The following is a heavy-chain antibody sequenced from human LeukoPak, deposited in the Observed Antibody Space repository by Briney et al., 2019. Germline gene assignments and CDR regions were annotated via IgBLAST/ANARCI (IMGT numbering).Heavy chain of an antibody. Sequence: SETLSLTCAVYGGSFSGYYWSWIRQPPGRGLEWIGYIYYSGSTNYNPSLKSRVTISVDTSKNQFSLKLSSVTAADTAVYYCARALDYDFWSYYYYMDVWGKGTTVTVSS. J-gene: IGHJ6*03. CDR3: ARALDYDFWSYYYYMDV. CDR2: IYYSGST. CDR1: GGSFSGYY. D-gene: IGHD3-3*01. V-gene: IGHV4-59*01.